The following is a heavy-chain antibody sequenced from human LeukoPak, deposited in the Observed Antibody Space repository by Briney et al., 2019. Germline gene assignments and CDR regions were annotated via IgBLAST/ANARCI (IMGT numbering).Heavy chain of an antibody. D-gene: IGHD3-10*01. CDR1: GFTFSTYA. Sequence: GSLRLSCAASGFTFSTYAMGWVRQAPGKGLEWVSSIIISGGGTYYADSVKGRFTTSTYNSKNTLYLQMNNLRAEDTAVYYCAKGSNYGFGYYFDYWGQGTLVTVSS. CDR2: IIISGGGT. J-gene: IGHJ4*02. CDR3: AKGSNYGFGYYFDY. V-gene: IGHV3-23*01.